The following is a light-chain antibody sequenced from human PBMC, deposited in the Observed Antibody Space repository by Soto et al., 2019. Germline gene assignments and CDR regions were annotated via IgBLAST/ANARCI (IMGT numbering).Light chain of an antibody. CDR3: SSYTSSSPSVV. V-gene: IGLV2-14*01. CDR1: SSDVGGYNY. J-gene: IGLJ2*01. Sequence: QSVLTQPASVSGSPGQSITISCTGTSSDVGGYNYVSWYQQHSGKAPKLMIYDVSNRPSGVSNRFSGSKSGNTASLTISGLQAEDEADYYCSSYTSSSPSVVFGGGTKLTVL. CDR2: DVS.